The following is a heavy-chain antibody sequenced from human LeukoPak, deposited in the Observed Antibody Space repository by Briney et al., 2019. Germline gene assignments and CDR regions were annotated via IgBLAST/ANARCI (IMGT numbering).Heavy chain of an antibody. V-gene: IGHV4-30-2*01. J-gene: IGHJ5*02. D-gene: IGHD1-7*01. CDR2: IYHSGST. Sequence: SETLSLTCAVSGGSISSGGYSWSWLRQPRGKGLEWTVFIYHSGSTYYNPSLKSRVTISVDRSKNQFSLKLSSVTAADTAVYYCARHLTVSYNWNYGWFDPWGQGTLGTVSS. CDR1: GGSISSGGYS. CDR3: ARHLTVSYNWNYGWFDP.